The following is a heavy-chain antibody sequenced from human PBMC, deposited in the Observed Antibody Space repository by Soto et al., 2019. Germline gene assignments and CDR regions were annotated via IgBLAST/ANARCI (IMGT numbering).Heavy chain of an antibody. CDR2: IFPSGAT. Sequence: QVQLQESGPGLVKPSQTLSLMCTVSGAPISGGDYHWSWIRQPPGKGLEWIGYIFPSGATHYNSSLRSLITMSVETSKSHFSLKLTSVTAADTAVYFCARGSAAKRYFDLWGRGTLVTVSS. J-gene: IGHJ2*01. V-gene: IGHV4-30-4*01. CDR1: GAPISGGDYH. D-gene: IGHD5-18*01. CDR3: ARGSAAKRYFDL.